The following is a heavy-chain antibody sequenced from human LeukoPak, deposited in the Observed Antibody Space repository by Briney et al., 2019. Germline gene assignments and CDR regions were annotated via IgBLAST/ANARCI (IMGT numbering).Heavy chain of an antibody. J-gene: IGHJ4*02. CDR1: GFTFSSYG. CDR3: AKGDGIWFGELLSPFDY. D-gene: IGHD3-10*01. V-gene: IGHV3-23*01. CDR2: ISGSGGST. Sequence: PGGSLRLSCAASGFTFSSYGMSWVRQAPGKGLEWVSAISGSGGSTYYADSVKGRFTISRDNSKNTLYLQMNSLRAEDTAVYYCAKGDGIWFGELLSPFDYWGQGTLVTVSS.